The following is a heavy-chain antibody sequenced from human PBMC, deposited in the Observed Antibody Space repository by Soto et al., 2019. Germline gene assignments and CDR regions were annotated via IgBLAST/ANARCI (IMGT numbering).Heavy chain of an antibody. CDR2: VSYYGSNK. CDR1: GFTFSSYG. D-gene: IGHD1-26*01. V-gene: IGHV3-30*18. Sequence: QVQLVESGGGVVQPGRSLRLSCAASGFTFSSYGMHWVRQAPGKGLEWVAVVSYYGSNKYYADSVKGRFTISRDNSKNKRYLQMNSLRAEDTAVCYCAKVDYGGSYLDYWGQGTLVTVSS. CDR3: AKVDYGGSYLDY. J-gene: IGHJ4*02.